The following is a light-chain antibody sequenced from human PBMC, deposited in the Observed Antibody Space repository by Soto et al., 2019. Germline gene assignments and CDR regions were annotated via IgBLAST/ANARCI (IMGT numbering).Light chain of an antibody. J-gene: IGLJ2*01. CDR1: SSNIGSNY. Sequence: QSVLTQSPSASGTPGHRVTLSCSGGSSNIGSNYVYWYQHLPGTAPKLLIYRNNQRPSGVPDRFSGSKSDTSGSLAISGLRSEDEADYYCAAWDDSLSGVVFGGGTKLTVL. CDR2: RNN. CDR3: AAWDDSLSGVV. V-gene: IGLV1-47*01.